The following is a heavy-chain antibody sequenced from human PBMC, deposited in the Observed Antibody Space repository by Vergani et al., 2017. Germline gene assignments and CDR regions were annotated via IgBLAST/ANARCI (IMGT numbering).Heavy chain of an antibody. Sequence: QVQLQESGPGLVKPSETLSLTCTVSGGSISSYYWSWIRQPPGKGLEWIGYIYYSGSTNYNPSLKSRVTISVDTSKNQFSLKLSSVTAADTAVYYCARDLVDYDILTGYYPHCFDPWGQGTLVTVSS. J-gene: IGHJ5*02. V-gene: IGHV4-59*01. CDR2: IYYSGST. CDR3: ARDLVDYDILTGYYPHCFDP. CDR1: GGSISSYY. D-gene: IGHD3-9*01.